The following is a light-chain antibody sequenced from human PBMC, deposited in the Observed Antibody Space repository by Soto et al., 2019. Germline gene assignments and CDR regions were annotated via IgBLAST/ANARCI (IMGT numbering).Light chain of an antibody. CDR3: CSYVGSSTYV. CDR2: EGT. Sequence: QSALTQPASVSGSPGQSITISCTGTSSDVGGYNYVSWYQQHPGKAPKLMVYEGTKRPSGVSNRFSGSKSGNTASLTISGLQAEDEADYYCCSYVGSSTYVFGTGTKVTVL. J-gene: IGLJ1*01. V-gene: IGLV2-23*01. CDR1: SSDVGGYNY.